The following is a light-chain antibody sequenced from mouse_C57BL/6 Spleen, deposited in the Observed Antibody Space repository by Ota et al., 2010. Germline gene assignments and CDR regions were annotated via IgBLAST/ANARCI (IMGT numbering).Light chain of an antibody. J-gene: IGKJ4*01. CDR1: KSISKX. CDR3: QHFWGTPFT. V-gene: IGKV12-46*01. CDR2: AAT. Sequence: SPSYLAASPGETITINCRASKSISKXLAWYQQKQGKSPQLLVYAATNLADGVPSRFSGSGSGTQYSLKINSLQSEDFGSYYCQHFWGTPFTFGSGTKLEIK.